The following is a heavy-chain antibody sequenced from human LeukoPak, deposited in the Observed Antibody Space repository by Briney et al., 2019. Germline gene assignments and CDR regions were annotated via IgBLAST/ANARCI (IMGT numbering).Heavy chain of an antibody. Sequence: SETLSLTCAVYGGSISSTNWWSWVRQTPGQGLEWSGEIYHSGSTNYNPSLKSRVTMSVDTSKNQFSLRLSSVTAADTAVYYCARDLRSYYYDGSGRDWGQGTLVTVSS. D-gene: IGHD3-22*01. CDR2: IYHSGST. V-gene: IGHV4-4*02. CDR1: GGSISSTNW. CDR3: ARDLRSYYYDGSGRD. J-gene: IGHJ4*02.